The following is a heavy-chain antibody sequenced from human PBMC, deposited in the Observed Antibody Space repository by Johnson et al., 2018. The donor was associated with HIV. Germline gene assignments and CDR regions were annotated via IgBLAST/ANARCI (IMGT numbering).Heavy chain of an antibody. V-gene: IGHV3-66*01. CDR1: GFTVSSNY. CDR3: ARDLDPESGAFDI. Sequence: VQLVESGGGLVQPGGSLRLSCAASGFTVSSNYMSWVRQAPGKGLEWVSVIYSGGTTYYADSVKGRFTISRDNSENTLYLQMNSLRAEDTAVFYCARDLDPESGAFDIWGQGTMVTVSS. CDR2: IYSGGTT. J-gene: IGHJ3*02.